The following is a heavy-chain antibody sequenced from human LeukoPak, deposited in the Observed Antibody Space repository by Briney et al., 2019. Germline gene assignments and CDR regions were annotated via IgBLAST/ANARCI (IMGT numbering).Heavy chain of an antibody. V-gene: IGHV1-2*02. J-gene: IGHJ4*02. CDR1: GYNFTDYY. Sequence: GASVNVSFKASGYNFTDYYIHWIRQAPGQGLEWMGWINPETGDTNYAQKFQDRVTLTRDTSLITFYMEVTSLSSDDTAIYYCARGAKAFWGQGTLVTVSS. CDR2: INPETGDT. CDR3: ARGAKAF.